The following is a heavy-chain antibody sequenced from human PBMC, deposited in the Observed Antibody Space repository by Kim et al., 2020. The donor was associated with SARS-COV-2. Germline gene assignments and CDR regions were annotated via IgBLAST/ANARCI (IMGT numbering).Heavy chain of an antibody. CDR2: IKSKTDGGTT. D-gene: IGHD5-12*01. V-gene: IGHV3-15*01. CDR1: GFTFSNAW. Sequence: GGSLRLSCAASGFTFSNAWMSWVRQAPGKGLEWVGRIKSKTDGGTTDYAAPVKGRFTISRDDSKNTLYLQMNSLKTEDTAVYYCTTDGIGGYAAMGVYWGQGTLVTVSS. CDR3: TTDGIGGYAAMGVY. J-gene: IGHJ4*02.